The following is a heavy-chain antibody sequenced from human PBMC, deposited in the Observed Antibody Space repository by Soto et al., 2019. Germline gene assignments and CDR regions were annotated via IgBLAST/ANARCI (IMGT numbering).Heavy chain of an antibody. D-gene: IGHD7-27*01. CDR1: GYTFTSYA. CDR2: INAGNGNT. CDR3: ARKTGADFHPFDP. V-gene: IGHV1-3*01. Sequence: ASVKVSCKASGYTFTSYAMHWVRQAPGQRLEWMGWINAGNGNTKYSQKFQGRVTITRDTSASTAYMELSSLRSEDTAVYYCARKTGADFHPFDPWGQGTLVTVSS. J-gene: IGHJ5*02.